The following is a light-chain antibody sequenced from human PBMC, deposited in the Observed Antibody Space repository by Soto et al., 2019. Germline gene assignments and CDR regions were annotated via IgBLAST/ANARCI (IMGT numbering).Light chain of an antibody. CDR3: QQYGSSSIT. Sequence: EMVLTQSPGTLSLSPGERATLSCRASQSVSSSYLAWYQQKPGQAPRLLIYGASSRATGIPDRFSGSGSGTDFTLTISRLEPEDCALYYCQQYGSSSITFGQGTRLEIK. V-gene: IGKV3-20*01. CDR1: QSVSSSY. CDR2: GAS. J-gene: IGKJ5*01.